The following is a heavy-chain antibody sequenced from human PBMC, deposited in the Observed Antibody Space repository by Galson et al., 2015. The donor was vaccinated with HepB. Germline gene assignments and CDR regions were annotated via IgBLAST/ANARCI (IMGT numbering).Heavy chain of an antibody. CDR3: ASPLILTGDWYFDL. J-gene: IGHJ2*01. V-gene: IGHV3-53*01. Sequence: SLRLSCAASGFTVSSNYMGWVRQAPGKGLEWVSVIYSGGSTYYADSVKGRFTISRDSHTLYLQMNSLRAEDTAVYYCASPLILTGDWYFDLWGRGTLVTVSS. CDR1: GFTVSSNY. D-gene: IGHD7-27*01. CDR2: IYSGGST.